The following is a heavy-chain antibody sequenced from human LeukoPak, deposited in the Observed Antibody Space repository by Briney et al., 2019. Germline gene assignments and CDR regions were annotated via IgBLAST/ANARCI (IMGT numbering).Heavy chain of an antibody. CDR2: MNPNSGNT. V-gene: IGHV1-8*01. D-gene: IGHD3-16*01. CDR1: GYTFTSYD. CDR3: ARGGRFGGVSPDFDY. J-gene: IGHJ4*02. Sequence: ASVKVSCKASGYTFTSYDINWVRQATGRGLEWMGWMNPNSGNTGYAQKFQGRVTMTRNTSISTAYMELSSLRSEDTAVYYCARGGRFGGVSPDFDYCGQGTLVTVSS.